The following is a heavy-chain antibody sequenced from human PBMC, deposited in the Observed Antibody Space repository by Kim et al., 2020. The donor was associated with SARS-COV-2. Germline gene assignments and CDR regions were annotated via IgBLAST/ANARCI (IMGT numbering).Heavy chain of an antibody. Sequence: VKGRFTISRDNSKNTLYLQMNSLRAEDTAVYYCAREFSYYYDSSGYIDYWGQGTLVTVSS. D-gene: IGHD3-22*01. V-gene: IGHV3-30*07. J-gene: IGHJ4*02. CDR3: AREFSYYYDSSGYIDY.